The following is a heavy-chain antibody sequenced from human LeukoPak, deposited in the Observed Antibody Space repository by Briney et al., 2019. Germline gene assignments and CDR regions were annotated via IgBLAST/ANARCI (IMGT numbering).Heavy chain of an antibody. CDR3: AKVFVRWAFDI. V-gene: IGHV3-30*04. J-gene: IGHJ3*02. Sequence: GGSLRLSCAASGFTFSSYAMHWVRQAPGKGLEWVAVISYDGSNKYYADSVKGRFTISRDNSKNTLYLQMNSLRAEDTTVYYCAKVFVRWAFDIWGQGTMVTVSS. CDR2: ISYDGSNK. D-gene: IGHD6-6*01. CDR1: GFTFSSYA.